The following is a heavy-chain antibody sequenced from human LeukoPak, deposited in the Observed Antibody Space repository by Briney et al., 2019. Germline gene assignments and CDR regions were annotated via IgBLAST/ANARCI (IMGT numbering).Heavy chain of an antibody. Sequence: PGRSLRLSCAASGFTFSSYVMHWVRQAPGKRLGWVAAISYDGSNKYYADSVKGRFTISRGNSKNTLYLQMNSLRAEDTAVYYCAKVHLEGASSLDQWGQGTLVTVSS. CDR1: GFTFSSYV. J-gene: IGHJ4*02. D-gene: IGHD1-26*01. CDR2: ISYDGSNK. CDR3: AKVHLEGASSLDQ. V-gene: IGHV3-30*18.